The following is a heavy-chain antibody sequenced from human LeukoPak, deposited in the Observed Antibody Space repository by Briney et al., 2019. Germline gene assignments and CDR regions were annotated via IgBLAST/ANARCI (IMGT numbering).Heavy chain of an antibody. CDR3: ATLWFGADTHIYYYMDV. CDR1: GGSISSGSYY. Sequence: PSETLSLTCTVSGGSISSGSYYWSWIRQPAGKGLEWIGRIYTSGSTNYNPSLKSRVTISVDTSKNQFSLKLSSVTAADTAVYYCATLWFGADTHIYYYMDVWGKGTTVTVSS. J-gene: IGHJ6*03. CDR2: IYTSGST. D-gene: IGHD3-10*01. V-gene: IGHV4-61*02.